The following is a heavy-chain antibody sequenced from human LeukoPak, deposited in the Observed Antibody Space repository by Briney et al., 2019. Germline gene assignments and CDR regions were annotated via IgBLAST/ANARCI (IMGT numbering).Heavy chain of an antibody. CDR3: ARGHYYGSGPYVF. Sequence: GGSLRLSCAASGFTFSSYSMNWVRQAPGKGLEWVSYISSSSSTIYYADSVKGRFTISRDNAKNSLYLQMNSLRAEDTAVYYCARGHYYGSGPYVFWGQGTLVTVSS. J-gene: IGHJ4*02. D-gene: IGHD3-10*01. CDR2: ISSSSSTI. CDR1: GFTFSSYS. V-gene: IGHV3-48*01.